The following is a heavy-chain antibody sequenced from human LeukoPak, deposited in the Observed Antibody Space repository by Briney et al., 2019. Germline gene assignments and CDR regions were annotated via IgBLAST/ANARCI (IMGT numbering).Heavy chain of an antibody. CDR1: GGSFSGYY. J-gene: IGHJ4*02. CDR2: INHSGST. CDR3: ARLMDTAMASRGYFDY. V-gene: IGHV4-34*01. Sequence: SETLSLTCAVYGGSFSGYYWSWIRQPPGKGREWIGEINHSGSTNYNPSLKSRVTISVDTSKNQFSLKLSSVTAADTAVYYCARLMDTAMASRGYFDYWGQGTLVTVSS. D-gene: IGHD5-18*01.